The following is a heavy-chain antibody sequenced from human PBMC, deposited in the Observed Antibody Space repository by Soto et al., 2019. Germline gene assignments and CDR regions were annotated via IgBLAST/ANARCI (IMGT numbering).Heavy chain of an antibody. D-gene: IGHD3-3*01. CDR2: IYYSGST. J-gene: IGHJ4*02. CDR3: ARLGVVGTLLPDY. CDR1: GGSISSYY. V-gene: IGHV4-59*08. Sequence: QVQLQESGPGLVKPSETLSLTCTVSGGSISSYYWSWIRQPPGKGLECIGYIYYSGSTNYNPSLRRRVTIPVDTSKNQFSLKRSSVTAADTAVYYCARLGVVGTLLPDYWGQGTLVTVSS.